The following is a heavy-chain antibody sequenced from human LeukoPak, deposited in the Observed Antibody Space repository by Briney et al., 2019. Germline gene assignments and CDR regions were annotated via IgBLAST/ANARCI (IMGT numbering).Heavy chain of an antibody. CDR2: IYPGDSST. CDR3: ARHVGPGMPMTTTLSDYHYYHGMDV. V-gene: IGHV5-51*01. D-gene: IGHD4-11*01. CDR1: GCRFTAFW. Sequence: PGGSLEISCKGSGCRFTAFWIAWVRQMPGKGLEWMGIIYPGDSSTTYSPSFQGQVTISADKSITTAYLQWGSLKASDTAIYYCARHVGPGMPMTTTLSDYHYYHGMDVWGKGTTVTVSS. J-gene: IGHJ6*04.